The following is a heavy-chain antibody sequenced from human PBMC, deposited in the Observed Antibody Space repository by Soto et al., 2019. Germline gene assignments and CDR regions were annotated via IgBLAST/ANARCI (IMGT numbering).Heavy chain of an antibody. J-gene: IGHJ4*02. CDR1: GGSFSSDA. D-gene: IGHD5-12*01. CDR2: IIPTFGAA. CDR3: ARGFSGYYSSLDY. V-gene: IGHV1-69*01. Sequence: QVHLVQSGAEVKRPGSSVKVSCEASGGSFSSDAITWVRQVPGQGLEWMGGIIPTFGAANYGRQFQGRVTISADESTRTVYIELSSLRFDDTAVYYCARGFSGYYSSLDYWGQGTLVTGSS.